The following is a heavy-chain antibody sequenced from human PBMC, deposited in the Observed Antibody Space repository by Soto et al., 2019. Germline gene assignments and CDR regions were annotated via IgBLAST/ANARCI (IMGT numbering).Heavy chain of an antibody. CDR2: INHSGST. CDR3: ARAHNWNYGWFDP. Sequence: SKTLSLTCAVYGGSFSGYYWSWIRQPPGKGLEWIGEINHSGSTNYNPSLKSRVTISVDTSKNQFSLKLSSVTAADTAVYYCARAHNWNYGWFDPWGQGTLVTVSS. D-gene: IGHD1-7*01. CDR1: GGSFSGYY. J-gene: IGHJ5*02. V-gene: IGHV4-34*01.